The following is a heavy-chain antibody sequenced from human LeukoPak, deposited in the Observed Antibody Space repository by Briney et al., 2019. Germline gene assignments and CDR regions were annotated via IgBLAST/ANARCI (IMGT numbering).Heavy chain of an antibody. CDR2: IYDSGST. Sequence: SETLSLTCTVSGGSISSSSYYWGWIRQPPGKGLEWIGYIYDSGSTNYNPSLKSRVTISVDTSKNQFSLKLSSVTAADTAVFYCASLTTADAFDIWGQGTMVTVSS. J-gene: IGHJ3*02. V-gene: IGHV4-61*05. CDR3: ASLTTADAFDI. D-gene: IGHD3-22*01. CDR1: GGSISSSSYY.